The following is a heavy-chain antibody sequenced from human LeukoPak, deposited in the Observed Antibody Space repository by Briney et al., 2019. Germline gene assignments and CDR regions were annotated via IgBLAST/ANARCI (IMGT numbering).Heavy chain of an antibody. V-gene: IGHV2-5*02. Sequence: SGPTLVKPTQTLTLTCTLSGFSLSTSGVAVAWIRQPPGKALEYLGLIYWDDEKRYNPSLKARLTITKDTSKNQVLLRMTNVDPVDAATYLCAHRFGSGTFYYFDYWGQGTLVTVSS. CDR1: GFSLSTSGVA. J-gene: IGHJ4*02. CDR2: IYWDDEK. D-gene: IGHD3-10*01. CDR3: AHRFGSGTFYYFDY.